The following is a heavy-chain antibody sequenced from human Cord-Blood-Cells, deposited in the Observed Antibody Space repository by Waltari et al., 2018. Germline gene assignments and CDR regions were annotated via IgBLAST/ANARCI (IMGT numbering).Heavy chain of an antibody. CDR2: GDPEDGGT. J-gene: IGHJ3*02. D-gene: IGHD6-6*01. V-gene: IGHV1-69-2*01. CDR1: GYTFTDYY. CDR3: ATGAARDDAFDI. Sequence: EVQLVQSGAEVKKTGATVKISCKVSGYTFTDYYMHWMTRAPGKGLEWMGLGDPEDGGTIYSGKCRGRVAITADTSTDTAYMELSSLLSEDTAVYYCATGAARDDAFDIWGQGTMVTVSS.